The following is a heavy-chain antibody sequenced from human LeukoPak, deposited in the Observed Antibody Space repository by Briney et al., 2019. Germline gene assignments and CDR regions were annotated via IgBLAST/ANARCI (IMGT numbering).Heavy chain of an antibody. D-gene: IGHD2-8*01. Sequence: PSETLSLTCAVYGGSFSGYYWSWIRQPPGKGLEWIGEINHSGSTNYNPSLKSRATISVDTSKNQFSLKLSSVTAADTAVYYCARAHDGTIIAWGQGTMVTVSS. CDR3: ARAHDGTIIA. J-gene: IGHJ3*01. V-gene: IGHV4-34*01. CDR2: INHSGST. CDR1: GGSFSGYY.